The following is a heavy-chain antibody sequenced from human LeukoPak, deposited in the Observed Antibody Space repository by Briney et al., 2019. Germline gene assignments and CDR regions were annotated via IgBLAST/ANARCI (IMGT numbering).Heavy chain of an antibody. D-gene: IGHD2-21*01. CDR3: AKDRWAYCGGDCHGIFDY. CDR2: IWHDRSDTYGSNK. CDR1: GFMFSRSD. J-gene: IGHJ4*02. V-gene: IGHV3-33*06. Sequence: PGKSLRLSCAASGFMFSRSDIHWVRQAPGKGLEWVAAIWHDRSDTYGSNKYYADSVKGRFTISRDNSKNTLYLQMNSLRAEDTAVYYCAKDRWAYCGGDCHGIFDYWGQGTLVTVSS.